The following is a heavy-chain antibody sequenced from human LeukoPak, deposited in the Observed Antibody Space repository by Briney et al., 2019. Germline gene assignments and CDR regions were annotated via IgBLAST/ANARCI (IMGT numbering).Heavy chain of an antibody. CDR2: IYHSGST. J-gene: IGHJ4*02. CDR3: ARGGVDYYDSSGYPPFDY. CDR1: GDSINSGENY. D-gene: IGHD3-22*01. V-gene: IGHV4-38-2*02. Sequence: PSETLSLTCTVSGDSINSGENYWSWIRQPPGKGLEWIGSIYHSGSTYYNPSLKSRVTISVDTSKNQFSLKLSSVTAADTAVYYCARGGVDYYDSSGYPPFDYWGQGTLVTVSS.